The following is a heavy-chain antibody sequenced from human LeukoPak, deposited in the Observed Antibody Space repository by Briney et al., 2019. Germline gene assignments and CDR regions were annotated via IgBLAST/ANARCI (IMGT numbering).Heavy chain of an antibody. Sequence: GGSLRLSRAASGFTFSTYAMSWVRQAPGRGLEWVSSISGSGDNTYYADSVKGRFTISRDNSKNALYLQMSSLRADDTAVYYCAEDTNAWLNYFDYWGQGTLVTVSS. CDR1: GFTFSTYA. V-gene: IGHV3-23*01. CDR3: AEDTNAWLNYFDY. D-gene: IGHD5-12*01. CDR2: ISGSGDNT. J-gene: IGHJ4*02.